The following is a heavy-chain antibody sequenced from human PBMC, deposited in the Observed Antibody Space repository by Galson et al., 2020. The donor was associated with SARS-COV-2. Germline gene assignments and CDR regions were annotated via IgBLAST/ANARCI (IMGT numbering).Heavy chain of an antibody. CDR3: TAESPGLFYYMDV. D-gene: IGHD1-1*01. CDR2: FDRDDGET. CDR1: GHTLSELS. Sequence: ASVKVSCKVSGHTLSELSIHWVRQAPGKGLEWMGGFDRDDGETVYAQKFQGRVTMTEDISADTAYMELRGLRSDDSAVYFCTAESPGLFYYMDVWGNGTTVIVSS. J-gene: IGHJ6*03. V-gene: IGHV1-24*01.